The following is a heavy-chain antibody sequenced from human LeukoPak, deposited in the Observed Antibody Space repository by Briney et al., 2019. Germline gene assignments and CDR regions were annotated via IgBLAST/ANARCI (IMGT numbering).Heavy chain of an antibody. D-gene: IGHD5-18*01. V-gene: IGHV4-59*01. CDR1: GGSISSYY. J-gene: IGHJ4*02. Sequence: SETLSLTCTVSGGSISSYYWSWIRQPPGKGLEWIGYIYYSGSTNHNPSLKSRVTISVDTSKNQFSLKLSSVTAADTAVYYCARVGAIQLWSEGYYFDYWGQGTLVTVSS. CDR2: IYYSGST. CDR3: ARVGAIQLWSEGYYFDY.